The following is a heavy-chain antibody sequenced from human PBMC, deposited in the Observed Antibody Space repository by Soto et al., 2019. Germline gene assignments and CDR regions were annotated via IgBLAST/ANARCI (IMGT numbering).Heavy chain of an antibody. CDR1: GFSLSTSGVG. J-gene: IGHJ5*02. V-gene: IGHV2-5*02. D-gene: IGHD5-12*01. CDR2: IYWDDDK. Sequence: QITLKESGPTLVKPTQTLTLTCTFSGFSLSTSGVGVGWIRQPPGKALEWLALIYWDDDKRYSPSLKSRLTITKDTPKNQVVLTMTNMDPVDTATYYCAHGSREYSGYDPNWFDPWGQGTLVTVSS. CDR3: AHGSREYSGYDPNWFDP.